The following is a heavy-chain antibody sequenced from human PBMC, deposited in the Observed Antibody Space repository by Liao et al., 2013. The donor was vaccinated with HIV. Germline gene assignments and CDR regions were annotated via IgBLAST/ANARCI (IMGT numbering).Heavy chain of an antibody. CDR1: GASLSYGGYS. J-gene: IGHJ6*03. D-gene: IGHD2-21*02. CDR2: FYHSGTT. CDR3: ARVGMTTITGYYYYIDV. V-gene: IGHV4-30-2*01. Sequence: QLQLQESDSGLVKPSQTLSLTCTVSGASLSYGGYSWSWIRQTPGKGLEWIGYFYHSGTTFYNPSLMSRVSISVDRSRNQFSLRLTSVTAADTAVYFCARVGMTTITGYYYYIDVWGRGTTVTVSS.